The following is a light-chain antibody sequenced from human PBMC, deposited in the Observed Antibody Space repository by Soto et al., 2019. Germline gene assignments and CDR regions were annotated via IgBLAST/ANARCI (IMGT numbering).Light chain of an antibody. V-gene: IGKV1-9*01. Sequence: DIQLTQSPSFLSASVGDRVTVTCRSSQDISSYLAWYQQKPGKAPKVLIYGASTLQSGVPPRFGGSGSGTAFTLTISSLQPEDFATYYCQQSYNGPFTFGPGTKVDL. CDR3: QQSYNGPFT. CDR1: QDISSY. CDR2: GAS. J-gene: IGKJ3*01.